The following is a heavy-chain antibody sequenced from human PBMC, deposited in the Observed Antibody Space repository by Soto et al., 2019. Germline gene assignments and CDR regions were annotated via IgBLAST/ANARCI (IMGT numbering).Heavy chain of an antibody. CDR1: GDSITGCVHY. J-gene: IGHJ4*02. CDR2: IFYSGPT. V-gene: IGHV4-31*03. D-gene: IGHD3-16*01. CDR3: ARDRVMLTFGGASEEWGIYS. Sequence: SETLSLTCTVSGDSITGCVHYWSWIRQLPGKGLEWIGYIFYSGPTYYNPSLKSRVAISVDTSKNQFSLKLNSVTAADTAVYYCARDRVMLTFGGASEEWGIYSWGPGTLVTVS.